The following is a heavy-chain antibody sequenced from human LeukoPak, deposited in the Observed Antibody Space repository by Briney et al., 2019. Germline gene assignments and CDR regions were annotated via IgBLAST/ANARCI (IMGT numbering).Heavy chain of an antibody. D-gene: IGHD6-13*01. J-gene: IGHJ5*02. V-gene: IGHV1-18*01. CDR2: ISAHNGNT. Sequence: EASVKVSCKASGYTFTSYGISWVRQAPGQGLEWMGWISAHNGNTNYAQKLQGRVTMTTDTSTSTAYMELRSLRSDDTAVYYCARYSSSWYSGWFDPWGQGTLVTVSS. CDR1: GYTFTSYG. CDR3: ARYSSSWYSGWFDP.